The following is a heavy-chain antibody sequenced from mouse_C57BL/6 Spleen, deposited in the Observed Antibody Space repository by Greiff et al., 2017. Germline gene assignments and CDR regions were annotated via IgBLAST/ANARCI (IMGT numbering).Heavy chain of an antibody. CDR1: GYTFTDYY. CDR2: INPNNGGT. Sequence: EVQLQQSGPELVKPGASVKISCKASGYTFTDYYMNWVKQSHGKSLEWIGDINPNNGGTSYNQKFKGKATLTVDKSSSTAYMELRSLTSEDSAVYYCAREGDDGYSAWFAYWGQGTLVTVSA. J-gene: IGHJ3*01. CDR3: AREGDDGYSAWFAY. V-gene: IGHV1-26*01. D-gene: IGHD2-3*01.